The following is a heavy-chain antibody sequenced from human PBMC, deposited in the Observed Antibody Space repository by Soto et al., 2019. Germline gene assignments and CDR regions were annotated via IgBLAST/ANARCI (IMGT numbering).Heavy chain of an antibody. CDR2: IYYSGST. CDR3: ARAAAGIPMDWFDP. D-gene: IGHD6-13*01. Sequence: SETLSLTCTVSGGSISSSSYYWGWIRQPPGKGLEWIGSIYYSGSTYYNPSLKSRVTISVDTSKNQFSLKLSSVTAADTAVYYCARAAAGIPMDWFDPWGQGTLVTVSS. CDR1: GGSISSSSYY. J-gene: IGHJ5*02. V-gene: IGHV4-39*01.